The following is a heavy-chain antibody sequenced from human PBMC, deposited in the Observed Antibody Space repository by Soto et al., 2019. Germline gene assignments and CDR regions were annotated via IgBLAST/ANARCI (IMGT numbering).Heavy chain of an antibody. V-gene: IGHV1-69*13. CDR3: ARDPGVESSSSGELVDY. Sequence: ASVKVSCKASGGTFSSYPISWVRQAPGHGLEWMGGIIPLFGTANYAQKFQGRVTITADESTSTAYMELSSLRSEDTAVYYCARDPGVESSSSGELVDYWGQGTLVTVSS. CDR2: IIPLFGTA. CDR1: GGTFSSYP. J-gene: IGHJ4*02. D-gene: IGHD6-6*01.